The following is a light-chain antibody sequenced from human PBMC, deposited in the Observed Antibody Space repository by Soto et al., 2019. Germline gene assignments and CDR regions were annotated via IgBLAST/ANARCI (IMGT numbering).Light chain of an antibody. V-gene: IGKV1-5*03. Sequence: DIQMTQSPSTLSASVGDRVTITCRASESISTWLAWYQQKPGKAPKLLIYKASSLESGVPSRFSGSGSGTDFTLTISNLQPDDFATYYCQQYNSYTWTFGQGTKVEIK. CDR3: QQYNSYTWT. J-gene: IGKJ1*01. CDR2: KAS. CDR1: ESISTW.